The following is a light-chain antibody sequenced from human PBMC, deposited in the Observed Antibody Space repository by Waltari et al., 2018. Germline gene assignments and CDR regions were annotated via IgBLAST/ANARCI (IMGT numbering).Light chain of an antibody. V-gene: IGLV2-23*02. CDR3: CSYAGSSTFVV. Sequence: QSALTQPASVSGSPGQSITISCTGTSSDVGGYNYVSWYQPHPGKAPKLMIYDVSKRPSGVSNRFSGSKSGNTASLTISGLQAEDEADYYCCSYAGSSTFVVFGGGTKLTVL. J-gene: IGLJ2*01. CDR1: SSDVGGYNY. CDR2: DVS.